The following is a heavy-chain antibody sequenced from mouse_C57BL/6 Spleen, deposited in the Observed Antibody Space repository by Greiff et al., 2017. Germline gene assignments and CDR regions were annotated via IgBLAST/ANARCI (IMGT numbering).Heavy chain of an antibody. V-gene: IGHV1-55*01. Sequence: VQLQQPGAELVKPGASVKMSCKASVYTFPSYWITWVKQRPGQGLEWIGDIDPGCWSTIYNEKFKSKATVTVDTSSSTAYMQLSILTSEDSAVYYCARRLRTGAMDYWGPGTSVTVSS. CDR2: IDPGCWST. CDR3: ARRLRTGAMDY. J-gene: IGHJ4*01. CDR1: VYTFPSYW. D-gene: IGHD2-2*01.